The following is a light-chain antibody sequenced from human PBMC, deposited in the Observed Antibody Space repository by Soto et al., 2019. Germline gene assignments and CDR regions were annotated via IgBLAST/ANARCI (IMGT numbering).Light chain of an antibody. CDR1: QAIRTA. J-gene: IGKJ1*01. Sequence: IQLAQSPSSLSASVGDRVTITCRASQAIRTALGWYQQKPGKPPKLLIYAASTLQGGVPPRFTGSGSGTDFTLIISSLQPEDFATYYCHQSYSLPEAFGQGTKVDIK. CDR3: HQSYSLPEA. V-gene: IGKV1-39*01. CDR2: AAS.